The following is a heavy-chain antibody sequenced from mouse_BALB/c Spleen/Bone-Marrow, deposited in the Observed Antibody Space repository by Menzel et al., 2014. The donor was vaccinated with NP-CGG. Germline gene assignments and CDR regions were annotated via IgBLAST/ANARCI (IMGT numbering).Heavy chain of an antibody. Sequence: EVKLVESGGGLVQPGGPLRLSCTTSGFTFTDYYMSWVRQPPGKALEWLAFIRNKAYGYTTEYSASVRGRFTISRDNSQNILYLQMNALRAEYSATYYCARFPIDYWGQGTSVTVSS. CDR1: GFTFTDYY. J-gene: IGHJ4*01. CDR2: IRNKAYGYTT. V-gene: IGHV7-3*02. CDR3: ARFPIDY.